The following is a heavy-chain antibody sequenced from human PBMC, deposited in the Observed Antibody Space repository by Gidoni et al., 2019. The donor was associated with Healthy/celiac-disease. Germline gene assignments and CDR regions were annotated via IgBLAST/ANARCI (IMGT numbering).Heavy chain of an antibody. CDR3: ARGEVPLRLGELSLGPPDY. J-gene: IGHJ4*02. CDR1: GGTLSRYA. V-gene: IGHV1-69*01. D-gene: IGHD3-16*02. Sequence: QVQLVQSGAEVTKPGSSVKVSCQASGGTLSRYAISWVRQAPGQGLEWMGGIIPIFGTANYAQKFQGRVTITADESTSTAYMELSSLRSEDTAVYYCARGEVPLRLGELSLGPPDYWGQGTLVTVSS. CDR2: IIPIFGTA.